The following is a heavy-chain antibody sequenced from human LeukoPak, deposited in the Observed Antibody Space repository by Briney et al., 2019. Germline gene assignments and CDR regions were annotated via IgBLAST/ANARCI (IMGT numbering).Heavy chain of an antibody. V-gene: IGHV3-66*01. CDR1: GFTVSSNY. J-gene: IGHJ4*02. D-gene: IGHD3-22*01. CDR2: IYSGGST. Sequence: GGSLRLSCAASGFTVSSNYMNWVRQAPGKGLEWVSVIYSGGSTYYADSVKGRFTISRDNAKNSLYLQMNSLRAEDTAVYYCARCGYYYDSHVDYWGQGTLVTVSS. CDR3: ARCGYYYDSHVDY.